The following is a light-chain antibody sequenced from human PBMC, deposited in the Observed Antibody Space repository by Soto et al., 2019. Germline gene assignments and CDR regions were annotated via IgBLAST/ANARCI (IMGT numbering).Light chain of an antibody. Sequence: DIQMTQSPSSLSASVGDRVTITCQASQDIGNFLNWYQQKPGKAPNILIYEASSLERGVPSRFRGSGSGTDFSFTIYNLQPEDYATYYCQQYDSLPYSFGRGTKLEI. J-gene: IGKJ2*03. CDR1: QDIGNF. CDR2: EAS. V-gene: IGKV1-33*01. CDR3: QQYDSLPYS.